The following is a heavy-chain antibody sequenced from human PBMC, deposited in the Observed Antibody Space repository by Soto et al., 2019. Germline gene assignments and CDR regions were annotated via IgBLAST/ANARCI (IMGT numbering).Heavy chain of an antibody. CDR2: IYYSGST. D-gene: IGHD3-3*01. Sequence: PSETLSLTCTVSGGSISSYYWSWIRQPPGKGLEWIGYIYYSGSTNYNPSLKSRVTISVDTSKNQFSLKLSSVTAADTAVYYCARMSTIFRVVIMGRGMDVWGQGTTVTVYS. CDR3: ARMSTIFRVVIMGRGMDV. CDR1: GGSISSYY. V-gene: IGHV4-59*01. J-gene: IGHJ6*02.